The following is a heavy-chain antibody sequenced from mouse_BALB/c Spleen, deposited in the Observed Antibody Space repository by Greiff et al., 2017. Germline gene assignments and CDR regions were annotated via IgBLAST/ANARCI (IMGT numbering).Heavy chain of an antibody. CDR2: INPSTGYT. Sequence: QVHVKQSGAELAKPGASVKMSCKASGYTFTSYWMHWVKQRPGQGLEWIGYINPSTGYTEYNQKFKDKATLTADKSSSTAYMQLSSLTSEDSAVYYCAREGYDYGVLFAYWGQGTLVTVSA. V-gene: IGHV1-7*01. CDR1: GYTFTSYW. D-gene: IGHD2-4*01. J-gene: IGHJ3*01. CDR3: AREGYDYGVLFAY.